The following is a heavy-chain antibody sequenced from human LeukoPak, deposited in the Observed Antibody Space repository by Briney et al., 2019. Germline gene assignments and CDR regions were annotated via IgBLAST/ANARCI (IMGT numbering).Heavy chain of an antibody. D-gene: IGHD3-9*01. CDR3: ARDGYYDILTGYYHAESFQH. J-gene: IGHJ1*01. CDR2: IIPIFGTA. V-gene: IGHV1-69*06. CDR1: GGTFSSYA. Sequence: ASVKVSCKASGGTFSSYAISWVRQAPGQGLEWMGGIIPIFGTANYAQKFQGRVTITADKSTSTAYMELSSLRSEDTAVYYCARDGYYDILTGYYHAESFQHWGQGTLVTVSS.